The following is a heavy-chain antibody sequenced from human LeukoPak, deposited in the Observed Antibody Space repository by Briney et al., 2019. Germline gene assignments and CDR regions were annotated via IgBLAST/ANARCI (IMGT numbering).Heavy chain of an antibody. CDR3: ARAGQLLYRGYFDY. CDR1: GGSFSGYY. D-gene: IGHD2-2*01. Sequence: PSETLSLTCAVYGGSFSGYYWSWIRQPPGKGLEWIGEINHSGSTNYNPSLKSRVTISVDTSKNQFSLKLSSVTAADTAVYYCARAGQLLYRGYFDYWGQGTLVPVSS. V-gene: IGHV4-34*01. CDR2: INHSGST. J-gene: IGHJ4*02.